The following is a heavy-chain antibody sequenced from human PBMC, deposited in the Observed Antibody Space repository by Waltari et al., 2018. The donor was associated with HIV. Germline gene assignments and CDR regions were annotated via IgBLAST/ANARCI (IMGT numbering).Heavy chain of an antibody. Sequence: QVQLVESGGGVVQPGWSLSLSCAASGLIFSAFVMNWVRQAPGKGLECGAVISYDGSNKDYAASVKGRFTISRDNSKNTLYLQMNSLRAEDTAVYYCARDSSGYYYVGYGMDVWGQGTTVTVSS. V-gene: IGHV3-30*01. D-gene: IGHD3-22*01. J-gene: IGHJ6*02. CDR1: GLIFSAFV. CDR2: ISYDGSNK. CDR3: ARDSSGYYYVGYGMDV.